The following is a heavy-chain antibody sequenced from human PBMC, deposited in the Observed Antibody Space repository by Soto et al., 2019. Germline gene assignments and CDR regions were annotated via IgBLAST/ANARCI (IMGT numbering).Heavy chain of an antibody. CDR1: GYSFTSYW. CDR3: ARHGYSNYYYDGMDV. D-gene: IGHD4-4*01. CDR2: IYPGDSDT. J-gene: IGHJ6*02. V-gene: IGHV5-51*01. Sequence: GESLKISCKGSGYSFTSYWIGWVRQMPGKGLEWMGIIYPGDSDTRYSPSFQGQVTISAANSIGTAYLQWSSLKASDTAMYYCARHGYSNYYYDGMDVWGEGTTVTVS.